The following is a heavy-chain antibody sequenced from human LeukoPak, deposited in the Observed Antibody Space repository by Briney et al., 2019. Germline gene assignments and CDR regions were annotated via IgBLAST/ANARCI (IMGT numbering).Heavy chain of an antibody. V-gene: IGHV3-21*01. CDR2: ISSTSSYI. Sequence: PGGSLRLSCAASGFTFSSYAMSWVRQAPGKGLEWVSSISSTSSYIYYADSVKGRFTISRDNAKNSLYLQMNSLRAEDTAVYYCARESPGTTVFDYWGQGTLVTVSS. J-gene: IGHJ4*02. CDR1: GFTFSSYA. D-gene: IGHD1-1*01. CDR3: ARESPGTTVFDY.